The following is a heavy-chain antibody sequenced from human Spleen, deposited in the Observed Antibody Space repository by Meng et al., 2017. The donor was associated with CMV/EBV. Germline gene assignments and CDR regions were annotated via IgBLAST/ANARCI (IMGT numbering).Heavy chain of an antibody. J-gene: IGHJ5*02. V-gene: IGHV4-34*01. CDR3: ARGLVVFNWFDP. D-gene: IGHD2-2*01. Sequence: CAVYGGSFSGCYWSWIRQPPGKGLEWIGEINHSGSTNYNPSLKSRVTISVDTSKNQFSLKLSSVTAADTAVYYCARGLVVFNWFDPWGQGTLVTVSS. CDR1: GGSFSGCY. CDR2: INHSGST.